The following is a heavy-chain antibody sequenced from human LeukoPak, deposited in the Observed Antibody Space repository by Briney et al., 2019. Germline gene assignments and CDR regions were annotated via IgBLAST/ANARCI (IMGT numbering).Heavy chain of an antibody. CDR3: AKDGGVWFGESNDY. D-gene: IGHD3-10*01. CDR2: ISGSGGST. CDR1: GFTFSSYG. Sequence: PGGSLRLSCAASGFTFSSYGMSWVRQAPGKGLEWVSAISGSGGSTYYADSVKGRFTISRDNSKNTLYLQMNSLRAEDTAVYYCAKDGGVWFGESNDYWGQGTLVTVSS. V-gene: IGHV3-23*01. J-gene: IGHJ4*02.